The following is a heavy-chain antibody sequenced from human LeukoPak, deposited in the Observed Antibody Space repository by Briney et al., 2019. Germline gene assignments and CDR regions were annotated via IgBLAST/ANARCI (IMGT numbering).Heavy chain of an antibody. CDR1: GFTFDDYT. CDR2: ISWDGGST. CDR3: ARMSRDAFEI. D-gene: IGHD5/OR15-5a*01. J-gene: IGHJ3*02. Sequence: SGGSLRLSCAASGFTFDDYTMHWVRQAPGKGLNWVSLISWDGGSTYYADSVKGRFTISRDNSKNTLYLQINGLRAEDTAVYYCARMSRDAFEIWGQGTMVTVSS. V-gene: IGHV3-43*01.